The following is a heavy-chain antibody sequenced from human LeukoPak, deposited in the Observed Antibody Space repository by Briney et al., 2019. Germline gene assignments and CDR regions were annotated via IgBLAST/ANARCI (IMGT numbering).Heavy chain of an antibody. J-gene: IGHJ4*02. D-gene: IGHD1-26*01. CDR2: FDPEDGET. CDR3: ATGFYVGATLGY. CDR1: GYTLTELS. Sequence: ASVKVSCKISGYTLTELSVHWVRQAPGKGLEWMGGFDPEDGETIYAQKFQGRVTMTEDTSTDTAYMELSSLRSEDTAVYYCATGFYVGATLGYWGQGTLVTVSS. V-gene: IGHV1-24*01.